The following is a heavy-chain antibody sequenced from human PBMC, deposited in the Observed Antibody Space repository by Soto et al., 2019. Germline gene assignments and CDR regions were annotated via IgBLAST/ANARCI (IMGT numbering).Heavy chain of an antibody. CDR1: GGTFRNYG. J-gene: IGHJ6*02. CDR3: GRYCSGGSCHTLDYYGMDV. Sequence: GGSVKVSCKASGGTFRNYGIGWVRQAPGQGLEWMGGIIPVFGTTNYAQKFQGRVTITADESTSTAYIEVSSLRSEDTAMFYCGRYCSGGSCHTLDYYGMDVWGQGTTVTVSS. V-gene: IGHV1-69*13. D-gene: IGHD2-15*01. CDR2: IIPVFGTT.